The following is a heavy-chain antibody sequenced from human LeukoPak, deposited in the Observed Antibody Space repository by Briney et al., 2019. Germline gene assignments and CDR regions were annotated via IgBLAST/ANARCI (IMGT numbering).Heavy chain of an antibody. J-gene: IGHJ4*02. CDR1: GGSISSYY. CDR3: AGHRSGPTEFDY. Sequence: SETLSLTCTVSGGSISSYYWSWIGQPPGKGLDWIGYIYYSGSTNYNPSLKSRVTISVDTSKNQFSLKLSSVSAADTAVYYCAGHRSGPTEFDYWGQGTLVTVSS. V-gene: IGHV4-59*01. D-gene: IGHD6-19*01. CDR2: IYYSGST.